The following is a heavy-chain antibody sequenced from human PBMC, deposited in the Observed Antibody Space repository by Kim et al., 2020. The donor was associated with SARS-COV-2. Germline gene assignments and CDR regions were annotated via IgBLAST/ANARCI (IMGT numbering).Heavy chain of an antibody. J-gene: IGHJ4*02. D-gene: IGHD1-26*01. V-gene: IGHV1-3*01. CDR3: ARDQGVGDY. Sequence: GNPKNSEKFQGRVTITRDTSASTAYMELSSLRFEDSAVYYCARDQGVGDYWGQGALVTVSS. CDR2: GNP.